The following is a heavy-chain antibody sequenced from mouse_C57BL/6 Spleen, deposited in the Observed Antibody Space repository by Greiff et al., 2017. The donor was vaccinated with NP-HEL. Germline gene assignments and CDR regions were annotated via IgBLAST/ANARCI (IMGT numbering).Heavy chain of an antibody. CDR2: IYPGDGDT. V-gene: IGHV1-82*01. CDR3: ARSRGYDYDAMDY. CDR1: GYAFSSSW. D-gene: IGHD2-10*02. Sequence: VQLQQSGPELVKPGASVKISCKASGYAFSSSWMNWVKQRPGKGLEWIGRIYPGDGDTNYNGQFKGKATLTADKSSSTAYMQLSSLTSEDSAVYFCARSRGYDYDAMDYWGQGTSVTVSS. J-gene: IGHJ4*01.